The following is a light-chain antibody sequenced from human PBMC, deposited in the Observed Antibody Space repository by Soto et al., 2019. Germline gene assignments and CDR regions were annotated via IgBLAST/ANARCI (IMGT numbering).Light chain of an antibody. CDR2: EGS. Sequence: QSALTRPASVSGSPGQSITISCTGTSSDVGSYNLVSWYQQHPGKAPKLMIYEGSKRPSGVSNRFSGSKSGNTASLTISGLQAEDEADYYCCSYAGSSTPFGGGTKVTVL. CDR1: SSDVGSYNL. J-gene: IGLJ3*02. V-gene: IGLV2-23*01. CDR3: CSYAGSSTP.